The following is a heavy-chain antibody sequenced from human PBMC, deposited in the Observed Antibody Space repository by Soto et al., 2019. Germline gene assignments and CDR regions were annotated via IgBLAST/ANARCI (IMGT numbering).Heavy chain of an antibody. CDR2: INHSGST. CDR3: ARVYIVVVPAAIGSRHYYYYMDV. J-gene: IGHJ6*03. D-gene: IGHD2-2*01. Sequence: SETLSLTCAVYGGSFSGYYWSWIRQPPGKGLEWIGEINHSGSTNYNPSLKSRVTISVDTSKNQFSLKLSSVTAADTAVYYCARVYIVVVPAAIGSRHYYYYMDVWGKGTTVTVSS. V-gene: IGHV4-34*01. CDR1: GGSFSGYY.